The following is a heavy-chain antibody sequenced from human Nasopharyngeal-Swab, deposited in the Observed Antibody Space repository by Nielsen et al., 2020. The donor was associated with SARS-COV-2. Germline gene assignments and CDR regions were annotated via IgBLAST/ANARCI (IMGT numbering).Heavy chain of an antibody. CDR3: VRDTGAWDFDY. CDR2: IRRDGGAR. D-gene: IGHD1-26*01. V-gene: IGHV3-7*01. Sequence: GGSLRLSCVGSGFSLRNYWMSWVRQAPGKGLGWVATIRRDGGARFYVDSVKGRFTISRDNAKNSLYLQMYSLRAEDTAVYYCVRDTGAWDFDYWGQGTLITVSS. CDR1: GFSLRNYW. J-gene: IGHJ4*02.